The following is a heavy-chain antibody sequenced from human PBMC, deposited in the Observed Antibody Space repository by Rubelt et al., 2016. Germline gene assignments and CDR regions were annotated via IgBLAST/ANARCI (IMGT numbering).Heavy chain of an antibody. CDR1: GFIFSSYW. D-gene: IGHD1-7*01. Sequence: ESGGGLVQPGGSLRLSCAASGFIFSSYWMSWVRQAPGKGLEWVANIRQDGGEKYYVDSVKGRFTISRDNAKNSLFLQMNSLRAEDTAVYYCARDQGKTGNTSSQLDYWGQGTLVTVSS. J-gene: IGHJ4*02. CDR3: ARDQGKTGNTSSQLDY. V-gene: IGHV3-7*04. CDR2: IRQDGGEK.